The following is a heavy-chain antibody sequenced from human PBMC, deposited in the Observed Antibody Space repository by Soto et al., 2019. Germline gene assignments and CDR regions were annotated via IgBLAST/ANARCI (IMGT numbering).Heavy chain of an antibody. D-gene: IGHD1-7*01. CDR2: IYRTGST. CDR3: ASRDPGTSVDY. Sequence: LSLTCAVSGGSFTSNNWLTWVRQPPGQGLEWIGEIYRTGSTNYNPSLKSRVTISLDKSENQFSLKVTSLTAADTAVYYCASRDPGTSVDYWGQGTLVTVSS. J-gene: IGHJ4*02. CDR1: GGSFTSNNW. V-gene: IGHV4-4*02.